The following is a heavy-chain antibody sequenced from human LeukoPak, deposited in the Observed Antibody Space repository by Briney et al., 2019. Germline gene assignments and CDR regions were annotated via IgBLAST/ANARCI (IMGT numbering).Heavy chain of an antibody. J-gene: IGHJ4*02. V-gene: IGHV4-4*02. CDR1: GGSSSSSNW. D-gene: IGHD2-15*01. CDR2: INHSGST. Sequence: PSETLSLTCAVSGGSSSSSNWWNWVRQPPGKGLEWIGGINHSGSTNYNPSLKSRVTISVDTSKNQFSLKLSSVTAADTAVYYCARFKLGGTHFDYWGQGTLVTVSS. CDR3: ARFKLGGTHFDY.